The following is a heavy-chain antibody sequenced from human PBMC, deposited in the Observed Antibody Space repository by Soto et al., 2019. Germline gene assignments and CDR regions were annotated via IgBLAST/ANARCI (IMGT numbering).Heavy chain of an antibody. Sequence: PGGSLRLSCAASGFTFSNYAMHWVRQAPGKGLEYVAGVSANGIRTDYANSVQGRFTVSRDNSKSTLYLQMGRLRVEDVAVYFCTRDQLAAGGTNWLDPWGQGTLVTVPQ. CDR3: TRDQLAAGGTNWLDP. CDR2: VSANGIRT. D-gene: IGHD6-13*01. V-gene: IGHV3-64*01. CDR1: GFTFSNYA. J-gene: IGHJ5*02.